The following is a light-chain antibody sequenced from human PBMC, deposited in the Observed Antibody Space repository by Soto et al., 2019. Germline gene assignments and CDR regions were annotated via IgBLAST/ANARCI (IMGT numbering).Light chain of an antibody. V-gene: IGKV3D-20*02. CDR2: GAS. J-gene: IGKJ5*01. CDR1: QSVSNNY. CDR3: QQRSNWIT. Sequence: EIVLTQSPGTLSLSPGERATLSFRASQSVSNNYLAWYQQKPGQAPRLLIYGASNRATGIPDRFSGSGSGTDFTLTISRLEPEDFAVYHCQQRSNWITFGQGTRLEIK.